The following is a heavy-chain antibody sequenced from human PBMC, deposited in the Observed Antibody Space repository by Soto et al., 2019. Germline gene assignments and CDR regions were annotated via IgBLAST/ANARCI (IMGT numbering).Heavy chain of an antibody. CDR2: MTPDSGDT. J-gene: IGHJ5*01. Sequence: QVQLVQSGAEVRKPGASVKVSCKASGHTLASYDINWVRQATGQGLEWMGWMTPDSGDTGYAQKFQGRVTMTWDNSITTAYMDLSSLRSDDTAVYYCARDPFYGWFDSWGQGTLVTVSS. CDR3: ARDPFYGWFDS. D-gene: IGHD3-16*01. V-gene: IGHV1-8*01. CDR1: GHTLASYD.